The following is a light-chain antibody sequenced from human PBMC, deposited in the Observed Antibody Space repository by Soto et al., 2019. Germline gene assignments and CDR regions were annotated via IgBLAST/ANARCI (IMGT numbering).Light chain of an antibody. Sequence: DIQMTQSPSSLSASVGDRVTITCQASHDIRKYLNWYKQNPGKAPKLMXXKASSLESGVPSRFSGSGSGTEFTLTISSLQPDDFATYYCQQYNSYPWKFGQGTKVDIK. V-gene: IGKV1-5*03. CDR1: HDIRKY. J-gene: IGKJ1*01. CDR2: KAS. CDR3: QQYNSYPWK.